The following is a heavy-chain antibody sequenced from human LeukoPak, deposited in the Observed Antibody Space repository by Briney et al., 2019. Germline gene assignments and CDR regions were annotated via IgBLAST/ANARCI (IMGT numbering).Heavy chain of an antibody. D-gene: IGHD5-12*01. J-gene: IGHJ4*02. V-gene: IGHV3-23*01. Sequence: GGSLRLSCAASAFTFSNYAMSWVRQAPGKGLEWVSAISGGGGSTYYADSVKGRFTISRDNSKNTLYLQMNSLGAEDTAKYFCAKDGGYSTYDHFGFWGQRTLVTVSS. CDR2: ISGGGGST. CDR1: AFTFSNYA. CDR3: AKDGGYSTYDHFGF.